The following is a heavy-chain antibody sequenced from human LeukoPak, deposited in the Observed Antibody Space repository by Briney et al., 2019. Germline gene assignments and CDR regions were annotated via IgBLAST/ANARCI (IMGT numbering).Heavy chain of an antibody. D-gene: IGHD3-22*01. CDR1: GLTFHNTW. V-gene: IGHV3-30*18. CDR2: TSYDGSRK. J-gene: IGHJ3*02. CDR3: AKGGYYDSSAATFDI. Sequence: GGSLRLSCAASGLTFHNTWMHWIRQAPGKGVEGVAVTSYDGSRKHYADSVKGRFTISRDNSKNTLYLQMNSLGAEDTAVYYCAKGGYYDSSAATFDIWGQGTMVTVSS.